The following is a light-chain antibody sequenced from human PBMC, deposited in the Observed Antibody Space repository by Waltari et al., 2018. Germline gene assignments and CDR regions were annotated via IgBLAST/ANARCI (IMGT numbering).Light chain of an antibody. Sequence: QSALTQPRSVSGSPGQSVTISCTGTRNDLLIYNHVSWYQQHPGKAPHLILYDVTKRPSGVPDRFSASNSGTTASLTISGLQAEDEADYHCCSYAGSYTVVFGGGTKLTVL. V-gene: IGLV2-11*01. CDR2: DVT. J-gene: IGLJ2*01. CDR3: CSYAGSYTVV. CDR1: RNDLLIYNH.